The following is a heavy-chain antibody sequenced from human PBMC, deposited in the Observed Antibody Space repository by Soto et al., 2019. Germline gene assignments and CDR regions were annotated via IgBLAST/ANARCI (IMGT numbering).Heavy chain of an antibody. D-gene: IGHD3-22*01. V-gene: IGHV1-46*02. CDR2: INPNGYTS. Sequence: QVQMVQSGAEVKKPGASIKVSCKSSGYTFNNYYIHWVRQAPGQGLEWMGIINPNGYTSTLSQKFQGRLTVTSDPSTSTVYMELGSLTSEDTAMYYCARDLHGAFTTMIYWGQGTLGTVSS. CDR1: GYTFNNYY. J-gene: IGHJ4*02. CDR3: ARDLHGAFTTMIY.